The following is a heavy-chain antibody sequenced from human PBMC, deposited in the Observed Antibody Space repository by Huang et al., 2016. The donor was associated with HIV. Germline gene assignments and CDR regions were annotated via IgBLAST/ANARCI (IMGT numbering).Heavy chain of an antibody. CDR2: IIPMFGKP. Sequence: QVQLVQSGAEVKTPGSSVKVSCKASGGTFSKYAISWVRQAPGQGLEWMGGIIPMFGKPNYARKLQGRVTSTEDDSTSTTYVEVSSLRSEDTALYYCARGQLGSYGDYDVLYWGQRTLVTVSS. D-gene: IGHD4-17*01. CDR3: ARGQLGSYGDYDVLY. V-gene: IGHV1-69*13. J-gene: IGHJ4*02. CDR1: GGTFSKYA.